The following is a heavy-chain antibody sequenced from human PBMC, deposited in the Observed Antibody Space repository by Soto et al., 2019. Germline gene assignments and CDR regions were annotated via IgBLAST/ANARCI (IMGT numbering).Heavy chain of an antibody. D-gene: IGHD3-3*01. Sequence: SETLSLTCTVSGGSISSYYWSWIRQPPGKGLEWIGYIYYSGSTNYNPSLKSRVTISVDTSKNQFSLKLSSVTAADTAVYYCASIYDFWSGYTFDPWGQGTLVTVSS. CDR2: IYYSGST. V-gene: IGHV4-59*01. CDR1: GGSISSYY. J-gene: IGHJ5*02. CDR3: ASIYDFWSGYTFDP.